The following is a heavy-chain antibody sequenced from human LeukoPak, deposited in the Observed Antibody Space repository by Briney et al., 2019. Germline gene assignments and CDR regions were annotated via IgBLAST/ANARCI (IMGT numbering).Heavy chain of an antibody. J-gene: IGHJ4*02. Sequence: GGSLRLSCAASGFTFSSYSMNWVRQAPGKGLEWVSSISSSSSYIYYADSVKGRFTISRDNAKNSLYLQMNSLRAEDTAVYYCARALRSSTSWKDDYWGQGTLVTVSS. CDR2: ISSSSSYI. V-gene: IGHV3-21*01. CDR3: ARALRSSTSWKDDY. D-gene: IGHD2-2*01. CDR1: GFTFSSYS.